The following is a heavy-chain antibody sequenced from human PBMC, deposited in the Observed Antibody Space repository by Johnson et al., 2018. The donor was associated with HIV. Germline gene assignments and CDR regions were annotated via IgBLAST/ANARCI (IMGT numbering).Heavy chain of an antibody. Sequence: QVQLVESGGGVVQPGRSLRLSCAASGFTFSSYGMHWVRQAPGKGLEWVAVISYDGSNKYYVDSVKGRLTISRDNSKNTLYLQMKSLRGEDTAVYSCARGRSSSSTAAFDIWGQGTMVTVSS. D-gene: IGHD6-6*01. V-gene: IGHV3-30*03. CDR3: ARGRSSSSTAAFDI. CDR2: ISYDGSNK. CDR1: GFTFSSYG. J-gene: IGHJ3*02.